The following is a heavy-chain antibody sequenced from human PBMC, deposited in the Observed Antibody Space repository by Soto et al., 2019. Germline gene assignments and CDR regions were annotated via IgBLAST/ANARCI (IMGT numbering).Heavy chain of an antibody. CDR1: GFIVDDYA. Sequence: PGGALRLSCVASGFIVDDYAMHWVRQAPGKGLEWVSGISANGDNVDYADSVKGRFTVSRDNAKNSLFLQMNSLRPEDTALYYCAKDMKWGGMTTIHYFDSWGQGTQVTVSS. J-gene: IGHJ4*02. CDR2: ISANGDNV. V-gene: IGHV3-9*01. CDR3: AKDMKWGGMTTIHYFDS. D-gene: IGHD4-17*01.